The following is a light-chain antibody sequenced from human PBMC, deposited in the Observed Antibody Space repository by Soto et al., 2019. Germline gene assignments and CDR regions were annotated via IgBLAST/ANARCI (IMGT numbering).Light chain of an antibody. CDR3: QTWGTGIQV. J-gene: IGLJ2*01. Sequence: QSVLTQSPSASASLGASVKLTCTLSSGHSSYAIAWHQQQPEKGPRYWMKLNSDGNHSKGDGIPDRFSGSSSGAERYLTISSLQSEDEADYYCQTWGTGIQVFGGGTKLTVL. CDR2: LNSDGNH. CDR1: SGHSSYA. V-gene: IGLV4-69*01.